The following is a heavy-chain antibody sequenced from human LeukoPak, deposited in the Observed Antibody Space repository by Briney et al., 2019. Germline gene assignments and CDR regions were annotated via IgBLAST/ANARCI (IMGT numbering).Heavy chain of an antibody. CDR3: ASDTLTGYSTSDY. CDR2: IYYTGST. CDR1: GGSISSSSYY. V-gene: IGHV4-39*01. Sequence: SETLSLTCTVSGGSISSSSYYWGWIRQPPGKGLEWIGSIYYTGSTYYNSSLKSRVTIFIDTSRNQFSLKLSSVSAADTAMYYCASDTLTGYSTSDYWGQGTLLTVSS. D-gene: IGHD3-9*01. J-gene: IGHJ4*02.